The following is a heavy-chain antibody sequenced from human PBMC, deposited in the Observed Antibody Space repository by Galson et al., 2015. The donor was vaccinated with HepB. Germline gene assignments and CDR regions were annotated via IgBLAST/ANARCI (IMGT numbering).Heavy chain of an antibody. CDR3: ARVVLNYYGSGSYSPFDY. CDR1: GYTFTSYG. V-gene: IGHV1-18*04. D-gene: IGHD3-10*01. CDR2: ISAYNGNT. Sequence: QSGAEVKKPGASVKVSCKASGYTFTSYGISWVRQAPGQGLEWMGWISAYNGNTNYAQKLQGRVTMTTDTSTSTAYMELRSLRSDDTAVYYCARVVLNYYGSGSYSPFDYWGQGTLVTVSS. J-gene: IGHJ4*02.